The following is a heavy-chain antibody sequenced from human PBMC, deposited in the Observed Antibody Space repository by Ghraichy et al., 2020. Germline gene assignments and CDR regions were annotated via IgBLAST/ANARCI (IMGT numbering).Heavy chain of an antibody. CDR1: NGSISSAPYS. D-gene: IGHD1-26*01. J-gene: IGHJ3*02. CDR3: ARRPLRSHYGIVDVFDI. V-gene: IGHV4-30-2*01. CDR2: IRHSGYT. Sequence: SETLSLTCTVSNGSISSAPYSWNWFRQPPGEGLQWIGNIRHSGYTSYNPSLHCRALVSIDISKNQFSLKLTSVTAAHTAVYYGARRPLRSHYGIVDVFDICGRWTRGTVSS.